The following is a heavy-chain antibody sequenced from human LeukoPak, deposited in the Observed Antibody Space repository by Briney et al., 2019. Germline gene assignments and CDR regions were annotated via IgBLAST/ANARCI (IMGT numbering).Heavy chain of an antibody. V-gene: IGHV3-33*01. CDR3: ARELLGMDV. J-gene: IGHJ6*04. Sequence: PWRSLRLSCAASGCTFSSYGMHWVRQAPGKGLEWVAVIWYDGSNKYYADSVKGRFTISRDNSKHTLYLQMNSLRAEDTAVYYCARELLGMDVWGKGTRSPSPQ. CDR2: IWYDGSNK. D-gene: IGHD2-21*01. CDR1: GCTFSSYG.